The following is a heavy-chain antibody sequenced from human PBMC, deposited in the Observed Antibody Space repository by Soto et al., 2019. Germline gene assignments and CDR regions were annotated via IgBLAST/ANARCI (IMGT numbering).Heavy chain of an antibody. CDR3: AREYTAWPLAYGLDV. D-gene: IGHD2-2*02. V-gene: IGHV3-21*01. Sequence: AGGSLRLSCVGSGFTFSTYSINWVRQAPGKGLEWVSSISSRSDIYYAESVKGRFTISRDNAKNSVSLQMNSLRAEDTAVYYCAREYTAWPLAYGLDVWGQGTTVTVSS. CDR2: ISSRSDI. J-gene: IGHJ6*02. CDR1: GFTFSTYS.